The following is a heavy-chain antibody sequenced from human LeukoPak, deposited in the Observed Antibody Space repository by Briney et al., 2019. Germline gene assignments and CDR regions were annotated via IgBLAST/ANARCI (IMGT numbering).Heavy chain of an antibody. V-gene: IGHV3-21*01. J-gene: IGHJ4*02. D-gene: IGHD3-22*01. CDR1: GFTFSSYS. CDR2: ISSSSGYI. CDR3: ARDLYLKTYYYDSSGYFPLDY. Sequence: GGSLRLSCAASGFTFSSYSMNWVRQAPGKGLEWVSSISSSSGYIYYADSVKGRFTISRDNAKNSLYLQMNSLRAEDTAVYYCARDLYLKTYYYDSSGYFPLDYWGQGTLVTVSS.